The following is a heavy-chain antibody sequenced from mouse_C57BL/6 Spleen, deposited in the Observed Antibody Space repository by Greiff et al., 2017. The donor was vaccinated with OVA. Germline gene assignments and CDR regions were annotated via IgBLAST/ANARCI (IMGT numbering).Heavy chain of an antibody. CDR1: GYAFSSYW. D-gene: IGHD4-1*02. J-gene: IGHJ1*03. Sequence: HVQLTASGAELVKPGASVKISCKASGYAFSSYWMNWVKQRPGKGLEWIGQIYPGDGDTNYNGKFKGKATLTADKSSSTAYMQLSSLTSEDSAVYVCARCAQLGRAYFDVWGTGTTVTVSS. CDR2: IYPGDGDT. CDR3: ARCAQLGRAYFDV. V-gene: IGHV1-80*01.